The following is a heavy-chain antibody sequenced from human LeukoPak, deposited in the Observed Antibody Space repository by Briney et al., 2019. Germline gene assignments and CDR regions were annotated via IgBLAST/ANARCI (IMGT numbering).Heavy chain of an antibody. V-gene: IGHV3-53*01. CDR1: GFTFSSYA. CDR2: IYTVGST. D-gene: IGHD7-27*01. CDR3: ARDLGTNDAFDI. Sequence: PGGSLRLSCAASGFTFSSYAMSWVRQAPGKGLEWVSIIYTVGSTYYAHSVKGRFTISRDNSNNTAYLQMNSMRAENTPRYYFARDLGTNDAFDIWGQGTMLTVSS. J-gene: IGHJ3*02.